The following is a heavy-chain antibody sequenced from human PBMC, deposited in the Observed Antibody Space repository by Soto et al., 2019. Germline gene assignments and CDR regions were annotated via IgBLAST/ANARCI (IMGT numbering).Heavy chain of an antibody. CDR3: ARDRGGDYYGSGKSKPFYYYYGMDV. V-gene: IGHV4-59*01. J-gene: IGHJ6*02. CDR2: IYYSGST. D-gene: IGHD3-10*01. CDR1: GGSISSYY. Sequence: SETLSLTCTVSGGSISSYYWSWIRQPPGKGLEWIGYIYYSGSTNYNPSLKSRVTISVDTSRNQFSLKLSSVTAADTAVYYCARDRGGDYYGSGKSKPFYYYYGMDVWGQGTTVTVSS.